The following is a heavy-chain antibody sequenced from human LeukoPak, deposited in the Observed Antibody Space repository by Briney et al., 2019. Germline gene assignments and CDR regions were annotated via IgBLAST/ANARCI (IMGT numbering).Heavy chain of an antibody. CDR1: GFTFSTHW. J-gene: IGHJ4*02. CDR3: VRAVSVSSYYFDC. CDR2: IKQDGSDK. Sequence: GGSLRLSCAASGFTFSTHWMSWVRQAPGKGLEWVANIKQDGSDKYYVDSVKGRFTISRDNAKNSLYLQMNSLRVEDTAVYYCVRAVSVSSYYFDCWGQGTLVTVSS. V-gene: IGHV3-7*05. D-gene: IGHD5/OR15-5a*01.